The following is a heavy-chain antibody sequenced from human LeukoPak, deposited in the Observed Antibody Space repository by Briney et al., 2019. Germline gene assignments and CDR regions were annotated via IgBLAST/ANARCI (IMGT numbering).Heavy chain of an antibody. CDR1: GGSISSYY. V-gene: IGHV4-59*01. J-gene: IGHJ4*02. Sequence: PSETLSLTCTVSGGSISSYYWSWLRQPPGKGLEWFGYIYYSGSTNYNPSLKSRVTISVDTSKNQFSLKLSSVTAADTAVYYCARVFPVVVVAATLMFDYWGQGTLVTVSS. D-gene: IGHD2-15*01. CDR3: ARVFPVVVVAATLMFDY. CDR2: IYYSGST.